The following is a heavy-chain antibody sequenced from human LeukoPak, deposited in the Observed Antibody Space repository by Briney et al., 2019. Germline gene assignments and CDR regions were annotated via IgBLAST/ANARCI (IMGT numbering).Heavy chain of an antibody. V-gene: IGHV4-34*01. CDR3: ARGGAQYYYGSERQTPGYGMDV. Sequence: SETLSLTCAVYGGSFSGYYWSWIRQPPGKGLEWIGEINHSGSTNYNPSLKSRVTISVDTSKNQFSLKLSSVTAADTAVYYCARGGAQYYYGSERQTPGYGMDVWGKGTTVTVSS. J-gene: IGHJ6*04. CDR2: INHSGST. D-gene: IGHD3-10*01. CDR1: GGSFSGYY.